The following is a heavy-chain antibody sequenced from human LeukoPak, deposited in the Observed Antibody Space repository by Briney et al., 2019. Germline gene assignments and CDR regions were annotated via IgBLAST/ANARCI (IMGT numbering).Heavy chain of an antibody. CDR1: GYSFASYW. Sequence: GESLKISCKGSGYSFASYWIGWVRQMPGKGLECMGIIYPGDSDTRYSPSFQGQVTISADKSISTAYLQWSSLKASDTAIYYCARHETGPYFDYWGQGTLVTVSS. V-gene: IGHV5-51*01. CDR2: IYPGDSDT. CDR3: ARHETGPYFDY. J-gene: IGHJ4*02. D-gene: IGHD1-1*01.